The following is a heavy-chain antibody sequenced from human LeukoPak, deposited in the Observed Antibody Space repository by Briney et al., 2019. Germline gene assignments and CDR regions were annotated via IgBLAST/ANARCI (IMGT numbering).Heavy chain of an antibody. D-gene: IGHD5-24*01. CDR1: GGIFSSYA. CDR3: ARDRDGYNYGFDF. Sequence: GASVTVSCKASGGIFSSYAISWVRQAPGQGLEWMAGIVPMYGTADYAQKFQGRVTITTDESTNTAYMELSSLRSEDTAVYYCARDRDGYNYGFDFWGQGTLVAVSS. CDR2: IVPMYGTA. J-gene: IGHJ4*02. V-gene: IGHV1-69*05.